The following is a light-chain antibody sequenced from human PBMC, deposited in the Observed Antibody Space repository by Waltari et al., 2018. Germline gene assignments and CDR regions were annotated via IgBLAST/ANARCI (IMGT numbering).Light chain of an antibody. CDR3: QQYYSAPYT. Sequence: DIQMTHSPSSLSAFVGDRVTITCRASQSISSYLNWYQQKPGKAPKLLIYAASNLQSGVPSRFSGSGSGTDFTLTISSLQAEDVATYYCQQYYSAPYTFGQGTKLEIK. CDR1: QSISSY. V-gene: IGKV1-39*01. J-gene: IGKJ2*01. CDR2: AAS.